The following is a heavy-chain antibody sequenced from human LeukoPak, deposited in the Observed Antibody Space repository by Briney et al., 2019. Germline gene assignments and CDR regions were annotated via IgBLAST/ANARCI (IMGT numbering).Heavy chain of an antibody. CDR2: MNPNSGNT. CDR1: GYTFTSYD. V-gene: IGHV1-8*01. D-gene: IGHD2-8*01. J-gene: IGHJ4*02. Sequence: ASVKVSCKASGYTFTSYDINWVRQATGQGLEWMGWMNPNSGNTGYAQKFQGRVTMTRNTSISTAYMELSSLRSEDTAVYYCATCLRWCMLELIYSWGQGTLVTVSS. CDR3: ATCLRWCMLELIYS.